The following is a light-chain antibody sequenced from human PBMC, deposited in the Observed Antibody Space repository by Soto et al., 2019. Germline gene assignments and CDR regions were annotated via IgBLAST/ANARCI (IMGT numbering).Light chain of an antibody. CDR2: GAS. V-gene: IGKV3-20*01. Sequence: EIVLTQSPATLSLSPGERATLSCMASQSVSSSYLAWYQQKPGQAPRLLIYGASSRATGIPDRFSGSGSGTDFTLTISRLEPEDFAVYYCQQYGSSHTFGQGTKVDIK. CDR3: QQYGSSHT. J-gene: IGKJ1*01. CDR1: QSVSSSY.